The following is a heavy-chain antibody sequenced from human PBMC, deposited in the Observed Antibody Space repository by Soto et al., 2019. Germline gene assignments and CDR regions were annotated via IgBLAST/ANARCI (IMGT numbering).Heavy chain of an antibody. CDR3: ASLPITMIPL. Sequence: PGGSLRLSCAASGFTFSSYEMNWVRQAPGKGLEWVSYISSSGSTIYYADSVKGRFTISRDNAKNSLYLQMNSLRAEDTAVYYCASLPITMIPLWGKATLVTVSS. CDR1: GFTFSSYE. V-gene: IGHV3-48*03. CDR2: ISSSGSTI. D-gene: IGHD3-22*01. J-gene: IGHJ4*02.